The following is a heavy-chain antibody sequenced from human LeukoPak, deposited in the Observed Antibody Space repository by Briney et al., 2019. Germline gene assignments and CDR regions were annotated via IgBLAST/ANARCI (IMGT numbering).Heavy chain of an antibody. J-gene: IGHJ4*02. D-gene: IGHD3-22*01. CDR3: ARGWSAYDSSGYYY. Sequence: PSETLSLTCAVSGGSISSNSYYWGGIRQPPGKGREWIGSIYYSGSTYYNPSLKSRLTISLDTSKNQFSLKPSSVTDADTAVYYCARGWSAYDSSGYYYWGQGTLVTVSS. V-gene: IGHV4-39*07. CDR2: IYYSGST. CDR1: GGSISSNSYY.